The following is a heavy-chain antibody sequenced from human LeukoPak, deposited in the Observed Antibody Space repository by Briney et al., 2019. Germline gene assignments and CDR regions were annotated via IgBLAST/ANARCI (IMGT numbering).Heavy chain of an antibody. J-gene: IGHJ6*04. V-gene: IGHV4-34*01. CDR2: INHSGST. CDR3: ARGRSLGCMDV. Sequence: PSETLSLTCTVYGGSFSGYYWSWIRQPTGEGREWIGEINHSGSTNYNPSLKSRVTISVDTSKNQFSRKLSSVTAAATAVYYCARGRSLGCMDVWGKGTTVTASS. CDR1: GGSFSGYY. D-gene: IGHD1-26*01.